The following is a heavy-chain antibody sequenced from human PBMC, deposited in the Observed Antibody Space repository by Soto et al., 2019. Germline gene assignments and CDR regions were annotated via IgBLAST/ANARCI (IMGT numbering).Heavy chain of an antibody. CDR2: VNPNNGDT. Sequence: QVQLVQSGAELKKPGASVKVSCKASGYTFSNYDMNWVRQATGQGPEWIGWVNPNNGDTGYAQKFQGRVTLTTDISTTTAYMELTSLRSADTDIYYCAKVSRKGSAIDFDYWGQGTLITVSS. CDR3: AKVSRKGSAIDFDY. D-gene: IGHD3-10*01. V-gene: IGHV1-8*01. J-gene: IGHJ4*02. CDR1: GYTFSNYD.